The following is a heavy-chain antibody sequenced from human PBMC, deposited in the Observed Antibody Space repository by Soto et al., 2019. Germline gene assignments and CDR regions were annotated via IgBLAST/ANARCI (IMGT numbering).Heavy chain of an antibody. D-gene: IGHD2-2*01. J-gene: IGHJ6*02. V-gene: IGHV4-59*01. CDR2: IYYSGST. CDR3: ARDGGYCSSTSCFPYYYYGMDV. CDR1: GGSISSYY. Sequence: SETLSLTCTVSGGSISSYYWSWIRQPPGKGLEWIGYIYYSGSTYYDPSLKSRVTISVDTSKNQFSLKLSSVTAADTAVYYCARDGGYCSSTSCFPYYYYGMDVWGQGTTVTVSS.